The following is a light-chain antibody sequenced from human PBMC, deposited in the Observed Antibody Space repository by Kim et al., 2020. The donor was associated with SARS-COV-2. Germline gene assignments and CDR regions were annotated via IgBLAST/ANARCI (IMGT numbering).Light chain of an antibody. CDR3: VAWDSGLSEEV. CDR1: SSNIGMKF. V-gene: IGLV1-51*01. CDR2: DND. J-gene: IGLJ3*02. Sequence: GQKITISCSGSSSNIGMKFVSWYQHLPGSAPKLVIHDNDERPSGIPVRFSASRSGTSATLAIAGLQSGDEAHYYCVAWDSGLSEEVFGGGTQLTVL.